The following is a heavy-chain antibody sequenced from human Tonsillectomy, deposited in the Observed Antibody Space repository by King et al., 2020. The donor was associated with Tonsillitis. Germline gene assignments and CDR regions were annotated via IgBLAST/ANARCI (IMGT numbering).Heavy chain of an antibody. CDR3: AKDPQDATMADD. J-gene: IGHJ4*02. CDR1: GFTFSSFA. CDR2: ISGSGGST. Sequence: VQLVESGGGLVQPGGSLRLSCAASGFTFSSFAMTWVRQAPGKGLEWVSGISGSGGSTYYADSVKGRFTLSRDNSKNTLYLQMNSLRAEDTALYYCAKDPQDATMADDWGQGTLVTVSS. D-gene: IGHD5-18*01. V-gene: IGHV3-23*04.